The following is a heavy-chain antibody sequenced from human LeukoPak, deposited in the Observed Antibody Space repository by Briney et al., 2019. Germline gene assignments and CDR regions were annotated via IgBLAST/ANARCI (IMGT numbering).Heavy chain of an antibody. J-gene: IGHJ4*02. Sequence: SETLSLTCAVYGGSFSGYYWSWIRQPPGQGLEWIGEINHSGSTNYNPSLKSRVTISVDTSKNQFSLKLSSVTAADTAVYYCARSGSYAYFDYWGQGTLVTVSS. CDR1: GGSFSGYY. V-gene: IGHV4-34*01. D-gene: IGHD1-26*01. CDR3: ARSGSYAYFDY. CDR2: INHSGST.